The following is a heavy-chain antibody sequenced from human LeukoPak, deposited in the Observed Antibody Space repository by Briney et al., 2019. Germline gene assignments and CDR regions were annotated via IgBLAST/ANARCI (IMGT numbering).Heavy chain of an antibody. D-gene: IGHD6-19*01. CDR2: IYSGGST. V-gene: IGHV3-66*01. CDR1: GFTVSSNY. Sequence: GGSLRLSCAASGFTVSSNYMSWVRQAPGKGLERVSVIYSGGSTYYADSVKGRFTISRDNSKNTLYLQMNSLRAEDTAVYYCARDVPHSGETPQSDYWGQGTLVTVSS. J-gene: IGHJ4*02. CDR3: ARDVPHSGETPQSDY.